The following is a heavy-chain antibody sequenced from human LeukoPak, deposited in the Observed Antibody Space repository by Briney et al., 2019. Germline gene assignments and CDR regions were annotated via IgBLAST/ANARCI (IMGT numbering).Heavy chain of an antibody. J-gene: IGHJ6*03. CDR2: IYYSGST. V-gene: IGHV4-39*01. CDR3: ARHSPQLRRYYYYYYYMDV. Sequence: SETLSLTCTVSGGSISSSSYYWGWIRQPPGKGLEWIGSIYYSGSTYYNPSLKSRVTISVDTSKNQFSLKLSSVTAADTAVYYCARHSPQLRRYYYYYYYMDVWGKGTTVTVSS. CDR1: GGSISSSSYY. D-gene: IGHD1-7*01.